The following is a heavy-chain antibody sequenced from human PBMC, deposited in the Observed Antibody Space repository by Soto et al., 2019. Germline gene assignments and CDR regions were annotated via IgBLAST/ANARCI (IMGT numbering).Heavy chain of an antibody. CDR2: INIEGAST. V-gene: IGHV3-64D*06. Sequence: GGSLRLSCSVSGFTFSSYTMHWVRQTPGKGLEYVASINIEGASTYYADSVKGRFIISRDNSKNTLYLQMSSLRAEDTAVYYCVKDRYVDYWGQGILVTVSS. CDR1: GFTFSSYT. J-gene: IGHJ4*02. CDR3: VKDRYVDY.